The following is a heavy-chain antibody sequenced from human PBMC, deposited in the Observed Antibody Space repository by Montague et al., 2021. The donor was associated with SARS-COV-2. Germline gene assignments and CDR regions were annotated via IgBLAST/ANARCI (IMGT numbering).Heavy chain of an antibody. CDR1: GGSIRSGGYY. CDR3: ARGRRLYWLDY. J-gene: IGHJ4*03. D-gene: IGHD2-8*02. V-gene: IGHV4-31*03. Sequence: TLSLTCTVSGGSIRSGGYYWTWIRQPPGKGLEWIGYIFPTGRAYYNPSLETRVNISVDTSNNHFSLRLSSVTAADTAMYFCARGRRLYWLDYWGQGTPVTVSS. CDR2: IFPTGRA.